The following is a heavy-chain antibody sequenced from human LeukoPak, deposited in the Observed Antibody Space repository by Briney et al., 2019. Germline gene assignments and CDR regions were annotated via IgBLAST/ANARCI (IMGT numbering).Heavy chain of an antibody. V-gene: IGHV1-2*02. CDR1: GYTFTSCY. CDR3: ARVLDYYYDSSGYYGN. Sequence: GASVKVSCKASGYTFTSCYMHWVRQAPGQGLEWMGWINPNSGGTNYAQKFQGRVTMTRDTSISTAYMELSRLRSDDTAVYYCARVLDYYYDSSGYYGNWGQGTLVTVSS. J-gene: IGHJ4*02. D-gene: IGHD3-22*01. CDR2: INPNSGGT.